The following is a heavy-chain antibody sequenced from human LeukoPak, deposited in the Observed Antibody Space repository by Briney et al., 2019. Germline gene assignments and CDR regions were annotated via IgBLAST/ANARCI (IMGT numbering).Heavy chain of an antibody. D-gene: IGHD4-23*01. CDR2: IYSDGST. CDR1: GFTVSSTY. J-gene: IGHJ4*02. CDR3: ARLPGGKQLN. Sequence: PGGSLRLSCAASGFTVSSTYMSWVRQAPGKGLEWVSVIYSDGSTYYTDSVKGRFTISRDNSKNTLDLQMNNLRVEDTAVHYCARLPGGKQLNWGQGTLVTVSS. V-gene: IGHV3-53*01.